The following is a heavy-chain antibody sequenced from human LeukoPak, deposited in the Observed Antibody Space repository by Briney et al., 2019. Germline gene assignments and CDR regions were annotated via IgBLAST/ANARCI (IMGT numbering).Heavy chain of an antibody. Sequence: GASQKVSCKASVFALISSAIQWVRQAPGQRREWLGCSTVRSGETSYAQKLQERVTITTDMSTGTSYMELSSLSPEGTAVYFCAAERYSGSCCWFDPWGQGTLVTVSS. CDR3: AAERYSGSCCWFDP. CDR1: VFALISSA. CDR2: STVRSGET. D-gene: IGHD5-12*01. V-gene: IGHV1-58*02. J-gene: IGHJ5*02.